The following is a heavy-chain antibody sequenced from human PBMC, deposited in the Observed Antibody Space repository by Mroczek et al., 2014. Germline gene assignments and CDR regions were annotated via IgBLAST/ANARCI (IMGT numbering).Heavy chain of an antibody. CDR3: AKXRAAAGYYFDY. D-gene: IGHD6-13*01. CDR1: GFTFDDYA. J-gene: IGHJ4*02. Sequence: ESGGGLVQPGRSLRLSCAASGFTFDDYAMHWVRQAPGKGLEWVSGISWNSGSIGYADSVKGRFTISRDNAKNSLYLQMNSLRAEDTALYYCAKXRAAAGYYFDYWGQGTLVTVSS. V-gene: IGHV3-9*01. CDR2: ISWNSGSI.